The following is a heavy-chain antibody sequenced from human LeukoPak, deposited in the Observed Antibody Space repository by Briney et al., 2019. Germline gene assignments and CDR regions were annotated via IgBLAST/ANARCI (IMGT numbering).Heavy chain of an antibody. CDR3: ARGVRGSFFNWFDP. J-gene: IGHJ5*02. Sequence: PSETLSLTCAVYGGSFSGYYWSWIRQPPGKGLEWIGEINHSGSTNYNPSLKSRVTISVDTSKNQFSLKLSSVTAADTAAYYCARGVRGSFFNWFDPWGQGTLVTVSS. CDR1: GGSFSGYY. CDR2: INHSGST. V-gene: IGHV4-34*01. D-gene: IGHD3-10*01.